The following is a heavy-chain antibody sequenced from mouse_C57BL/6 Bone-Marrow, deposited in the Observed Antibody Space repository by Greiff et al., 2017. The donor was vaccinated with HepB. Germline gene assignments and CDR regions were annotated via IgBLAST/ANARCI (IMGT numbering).Heavy chain of an antibody. CDR2: INYDGSST. J-gene: IGHJ1*03. CDR1: GFTFSDYY. CDR3: ARGDYYGSSYVYWYFDV. D-gene: IGHD1-1*01. V-gene: IGHV5-16*01. Sequence: EVQLVESEGGLVQPGSSMKLSCTASGFTFSDYYMAWVRQVPEKGLEWVANINYDGSSTYYLDSLKCRFIISRDNAKNILYLQMSSLKSEDTATYYCARGDYYGSSYVYWYFDVWGTGTTVTVSS.